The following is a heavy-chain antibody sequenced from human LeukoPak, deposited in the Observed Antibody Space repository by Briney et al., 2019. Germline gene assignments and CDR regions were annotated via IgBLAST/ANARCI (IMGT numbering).Heavy chain of an antibody. J-gene: IGHJ4*02. V-gene: IGHV3-7*04. CDR2: IKQDGSKK. CDR3: ARGFNPDY. Sequence: GGSLRLSCAASGFTFSNNWMNWVRQATGKGLEWVANIKQDGSKKCYVDSVKGRFTISRDSAKNSLYLQMNSLRVEDTAVYYCARGFNPDYWGQGTLVTVSS. CDR1: GFTFSNNW.